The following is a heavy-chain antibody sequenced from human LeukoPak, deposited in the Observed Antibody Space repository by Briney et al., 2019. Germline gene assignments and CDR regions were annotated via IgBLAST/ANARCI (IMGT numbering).Heavy chain of an antibody. CDR3: ARDRSSSWYWFDP. CDR2: INSDGSST. Sequence: PGGSLRLSCAASGFTFSSYWMHWVRQAAGKGLVWVSRINSDGSSTNYADSVKGRFTISRDNAKNTLYLQMNSLRAEDTAVYYCARDRSSSWYWFDPWGQGTLVTVSS. J-gene: IGHJ5*02. V-gene: IGHV3-74*01. D-gene: IGHD6-13*01. CDR1: GFTFSSYW.